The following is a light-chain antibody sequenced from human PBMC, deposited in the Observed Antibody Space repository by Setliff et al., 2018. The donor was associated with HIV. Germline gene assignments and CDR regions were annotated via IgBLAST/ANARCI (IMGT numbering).Light chain of an antibody. CDR1: SSDIGAYNY. J-gene: IGLJ1*01. CDR2: EVN. CDR3: CSYAGSDTFVV. Sequence: QSALAQPASVSGSPGQSITVSCTGTSSDIGAYNYVSWYQQHPGKAPKLIIYEVNKRPSGVSNRFSGSKSGNTASLAISGLQADDEADYYCCSYAGSDTFVVFGTGTKVTVL. V-gene: IGLV2-23*02.